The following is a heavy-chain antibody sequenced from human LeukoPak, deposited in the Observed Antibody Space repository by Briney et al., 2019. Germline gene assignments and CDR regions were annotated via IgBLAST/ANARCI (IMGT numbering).Heavy chain of an antibody. CDR1: GYSFTSYW. D-gene: IGHD2-2*01. CDR2: IYPGDSDT. J-gene: IGHJ6*02. V-gene: IGHV5-51*01. Sequence: GESLKISCKGSGYSFTSYWIGWVRQMPGKGLEWMGIIYPGDSDTRYSPSFQGQVTISADKSISTAYLQWSSLKASDTAMYYCARSAYCSSTSCHSYYYGMDVWGQGTTVTVSS. CDR3: ARSAYCSSTSCHSYYYGMDV.